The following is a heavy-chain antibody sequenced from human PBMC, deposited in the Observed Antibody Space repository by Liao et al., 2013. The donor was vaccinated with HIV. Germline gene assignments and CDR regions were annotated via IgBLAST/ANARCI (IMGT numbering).Heavy chain of an antibody. D-gene: IGHD3-10*01. CDR1: GGSISSGPYY. J-gene: IGHJ5*02. V-gene: IGHV4-61*02. CDR3: ARDRGXGRGWFDP. Sequence: QVLLQESGPGLVKPSQTLSLTCTVSGGSISSGPYYWSWIRQPAGKGLEWIGRIYASGSTNYNPSLGSRVAISLDPSKNQFSLKLSSVTAADTAVYYCARDRGXGRGWFDPWGQGTLVTVSS. CDR2: IYASGST.